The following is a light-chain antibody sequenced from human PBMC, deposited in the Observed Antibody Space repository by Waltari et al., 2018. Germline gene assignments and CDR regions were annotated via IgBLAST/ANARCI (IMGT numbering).Light chain of an antibody. V-gene: IGKV3-11*01. CDR2: DAS. CDR1: QSVSSY. Sequence: EIVLTQAPATLSLSPGERATPSCRASQSVSSYLAWYQQKPGQAPRLLIYDASNRATGIPARFSGSGSGTDFTLTISSLETEDFAVYYCQQRLNWPLTFGGGTKVEIK. CDR3: QQRLNWPLT. J-gene: IGKJ4*01.